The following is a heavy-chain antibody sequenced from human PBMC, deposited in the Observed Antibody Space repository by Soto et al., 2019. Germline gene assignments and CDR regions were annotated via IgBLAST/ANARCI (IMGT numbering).Heavy chain of an antibody. CDR1: GGSISSDDYY. D-gene: IGHD3-10*01. CDR3: ARTLRRGPPFDY. J-gene: IGHJ4*02. Sequence: SETLSLTCTVSGGSISSDDYYWSWIRQPPGKGLECIGYIYYSGSTYYNPSLKSRVTISVDTSKNQFSLKLSSVTAADTAVYYCARTLRRGPPFDYRGQGTLVTISS. CDR2: IYYSGST. V-gene: IGHV4-30-4*01.